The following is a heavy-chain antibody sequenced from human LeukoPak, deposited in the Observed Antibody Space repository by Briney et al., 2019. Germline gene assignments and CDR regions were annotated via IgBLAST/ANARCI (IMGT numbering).Heavy chain of an antibody. V-gene: IGHV3-21*01. D-gene: IGHD3-22*01. CDR1: GFTFSSYS. CDR3: ARQEGSGYYYADY. Sequence: GRSLRLSCAASGFTFSSYSMNWVRQAPGKGLEWVSSISSSSSYIYYADSVKGRFTISRDNAKNSLYLQMNSLRAEDTAVYYCARQEGSGYYYADYWGQGTLVTVSS. CDR2: ISSSSSYI. J-gene: IGHJ4*02.